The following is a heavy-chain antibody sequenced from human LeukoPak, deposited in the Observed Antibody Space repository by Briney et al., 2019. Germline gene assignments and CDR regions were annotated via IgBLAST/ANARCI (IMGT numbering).Heavy chain of an antibody. V-gene: IGHV3-23*01. Sequence: GGSLRLSCAASGFTFSSYAMSWVRQAPGKGLEWVSAISGSGGSTYYADSVKGRFTISRDNSKNTLYLQMNSLRAEDTAVYYCARDSWSYFSFGGQLDFWGQGTLVTVSS. CDR1: GFTFSSYA. CDR3: ARDSWSYFSFGGQLDF. J-gene: IGHJ4*02. CDR2: ISGSGGST. D-gene: IGHD1-26*01.